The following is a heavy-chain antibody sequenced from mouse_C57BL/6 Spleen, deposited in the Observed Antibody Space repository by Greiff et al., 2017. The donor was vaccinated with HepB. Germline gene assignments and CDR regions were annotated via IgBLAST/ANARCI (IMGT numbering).Heavy chain of an antibody. CDR2: IYPGNSDT. CDR1: GYTFTSYW. Sequence: EVQLQQSGTVLARPGASVKMSCKTSGYTFTSYWMHWVKQRPGQGLEWIGAIYPGNSDTSYNQKFKGKAKMTAVTSASTAYMELSSRTNEDSAVYYCTGGDDYDYGRVMDYWGQGTSVTVAS. CDR3: TGGDDYDYGRVMDY. J-gene: IGHJ4*01. D-gene: IGHD2-4*01. V-gene: IGHV1-5*01.